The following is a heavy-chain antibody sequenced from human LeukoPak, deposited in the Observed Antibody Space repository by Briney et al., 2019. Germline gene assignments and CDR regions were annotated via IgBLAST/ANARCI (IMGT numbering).Heavy chain of an antibody. CDR3: ARGHKYYYDSSGYLDY. CDR2: ISYDGSNK. V-gene: IGHV3-30-3*01. CDR1: GFTFSSYA. Sequence: PGGSLRLSCAASGFTFSSYAMHWVRQAPGKGLEWVAVISYDGSNKYYADSVKGRFTISRDNSKNTLYLRMNSLRAEDTAVYYCARGHKYYYDSSGYLDYWGQGTLVTVSS. J-gene: IGHJ4*02. D-gene: IGHD3-22*01.